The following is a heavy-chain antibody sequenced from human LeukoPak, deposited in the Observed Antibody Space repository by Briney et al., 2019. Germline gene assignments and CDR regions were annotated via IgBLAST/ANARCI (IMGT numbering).Heavy chain of an antibody. CDR1: GFTFSSYW. CDR2: INSDVSGT. V-gene: IGHV3-74*01. Sequence: GGSLRPSCAASGFTFSSYWMHWVRQAPGKGLVWVSRINSDVSGTGYADSVKGRFTISRDNAKNTLYLQMNSLRAEDTGVYYCARDPNYYDSSGPAMDVWGKGTTVTVSS. J-gene: IGHJ6*03. D-gene: IGHD3-22*01. CDR3: ARDPNYYDSSGPAMDV.